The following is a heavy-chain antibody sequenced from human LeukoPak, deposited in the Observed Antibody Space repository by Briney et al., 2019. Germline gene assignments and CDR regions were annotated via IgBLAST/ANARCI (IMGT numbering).Heavy chain of an antibody. CDR3: ARRKFLGWFDP. CDR1: GYIFTTYD. Sequence: ASVKVSRKASGYIFTTYDIGWVRQATAQGPEWMGWLNPKSGNAGYAQKFQGRVTISRNTSISTAYMELSSLRSDDTAIYYCARRKFLGWFDPWGQGTLVTVSS. J-gene: IGHJ5*02. D-gene: IGHD7-27*01. CDR2: LNPKSGNA. V-gene: IGHV1-8*03.